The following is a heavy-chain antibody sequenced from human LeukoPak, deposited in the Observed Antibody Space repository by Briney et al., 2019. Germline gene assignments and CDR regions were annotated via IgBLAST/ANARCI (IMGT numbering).Heavy chain of an antibody. CDR2: IYTSGST. CDR3: ARAVEGIAAAPVYFDY. D-gene: IGHD6-13*01. V-gene: IGHV4-4*07. CDR1: GGSISSYY. Sequence: SETLSLTCTVSGGSISSYYWSWIRQPAGKGLEWIGRIYTSGSTNYNPSLKSRVTMSVDTSKNQFSLKLSSVTAADTAVYCCARAVEGIAAAPVYFDYWGQGTLVTVSS. J-gene: IGHJ4*02.